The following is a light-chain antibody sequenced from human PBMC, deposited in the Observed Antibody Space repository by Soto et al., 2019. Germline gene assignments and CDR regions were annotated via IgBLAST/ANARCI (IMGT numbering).Light chain of an antibody. CDR1: QSISSW. V-gene: IGKV1-5*01. Sequence: DIQMTQSPSTLSATVRDRVTITCRASQSISSWLAWYQQKPGKAPKLLIYAASTLQSGVPSRFSGSGSGTDFTLTISSLQPEDFATYFCQQLNSYPITFGQGTRLEIK. CDR3: QQLNSYPIT. CDR2: AAS. J-gene: IGKJ5*01.